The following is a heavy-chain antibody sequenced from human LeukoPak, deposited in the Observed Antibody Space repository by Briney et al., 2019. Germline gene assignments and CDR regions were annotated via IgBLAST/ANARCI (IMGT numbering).Heavy chain of an antibody. D-gene: IGHD2-2*01. J-gene: IGHJ3*02. CDR3: ARVLVPAATDDAFDI. CDR1: GYTFTGYY. CDR2: INSNSGGT. V-gene: IGHV1-2*02. Sequence: ASVKVSCKASGYTFTGYYMHWVRQAPGQGLEWMGWINSNSGGTNYAQKFQGRVTMTRDTSISTAYMELSRLRSDDTAVYYCARVLVPAATDDAFDIWGQGTMVTASS.